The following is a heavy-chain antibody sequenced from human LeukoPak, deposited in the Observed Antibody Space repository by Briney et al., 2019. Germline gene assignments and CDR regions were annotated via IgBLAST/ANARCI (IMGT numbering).Heavy chain of an antibody. CDR1: GFTFSSYE. CDR3: ARDLNGWYGRVDN. J-gene: IGHJ4*02. V-gene: IGHV3-48*03. Sequence: GGSLRLSCAASGFTFSSYEMNWVRQAPGQGLEGVSYISGSGSNIYYADSVKGRFTISRDNAKNSLHLQMNSLRAEDTAVYYCARDLNGWYGRVDNWGQGTLVTVSS. CDR2: ISGSGSNI. D-gene: IGHD6-19*01.